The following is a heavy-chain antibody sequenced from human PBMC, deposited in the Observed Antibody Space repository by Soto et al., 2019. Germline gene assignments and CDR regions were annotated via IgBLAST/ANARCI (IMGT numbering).Heavy chain of an antibody. V-gene: IGHV3-9*01. Sequence: VQLVESGGGLVQPGRSLRLSCEVSGFNLGNYAMHWVRQAPGKGLEWVAGINWKSDKVGYAGSVKGRFTISRDNAKNSVYLQMNGLTTEDTARYYCAKDKGGTPYYFDSWGQGILVTVSS. J-gene: IGHJ4*02. CDR1: GFNLGNYA. CDR3: AKDKGGTPYYFDS. CDR2: INWKSDKV. D-gene: IGHD6-25*01.